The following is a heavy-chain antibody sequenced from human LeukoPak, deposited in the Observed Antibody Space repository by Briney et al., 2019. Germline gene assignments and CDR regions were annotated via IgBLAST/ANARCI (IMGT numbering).Heavy chain of an antibody. CDR2: FDPEDGET. CDR3: ATQSVAGTHFDY. Sequence: ASVTVSCKVSGYTLTELSMHWVRQAPGKGLEWMGGFDPEDGETIYAQKFQGRVTMTEDTSTDTAHMELSSLRSEDTAVYYCATQSVAGTHFDYWGQGTLDTVSS. V-gene: IGHV1-24*01. D-gene: IGHD6-19*01. CDR1: GYTLTELS. J-gene: IGHJ4*02.